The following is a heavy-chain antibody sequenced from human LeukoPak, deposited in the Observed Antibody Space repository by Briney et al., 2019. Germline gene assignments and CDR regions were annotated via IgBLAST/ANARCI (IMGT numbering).Heavy chain of an antibody. V-gene: IGHV3-30*02. CDR2: IRHDESNK. D-gene: IGHD2-15*01. CDR3: AKDGVRGGGPSYFDY. CDR1: GFTFSSYW. Sequence: GGSLRLSCAASGFTFSSYWMHWVRQAPGKGLEWVAFIRHDESNKYYADSVKGRFTLSRDNSKNTLFLQINSLRPEDTAVYYCAKDGVRGGGPSYFDYWSQGTLVTVSS. J-gene: IGHJ4*02.